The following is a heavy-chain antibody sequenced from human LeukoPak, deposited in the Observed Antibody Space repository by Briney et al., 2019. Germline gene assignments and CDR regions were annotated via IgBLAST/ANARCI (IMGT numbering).Heavy chain of an antibody. CDR3: ARSGVVVASYYYYYYMDV. CDR1: GYTFTSYG. J-gene: IGHJ6*03. V-gene: IGHV7-4-1*02. Sequence: ASVKVSCKASGYTFTSYGMNWVRQAPGQGLEWMGWINTNTGNPTYAQGFTGRFVFSLDTSVSTAYLQISSLKAEDTAAYYCARSGVVVASYYYYYYMDVWGKGTTVTVSS. D-gene: IGHD2-15*01. CDR2: INTNTGNP.